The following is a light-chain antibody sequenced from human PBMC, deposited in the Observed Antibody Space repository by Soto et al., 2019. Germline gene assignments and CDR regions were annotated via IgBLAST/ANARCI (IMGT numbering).Light chain of an antibody. CDR2: GAS. CDR1: QSVSSSY. V-gene: IGKV3-20*01. J-gene: IGKJ3*01. CDR3: QQYGSSFT. Sequence: EIVLTQSPGTLSLSPGERATLSCRASQSVSSSYLAWYQQKPGQAPRLLIYGASSRATGIPDRFSGSGSGTDFTLTISRLEPEDFAVYYRQQYGSSFTFGPGTKVAIK.